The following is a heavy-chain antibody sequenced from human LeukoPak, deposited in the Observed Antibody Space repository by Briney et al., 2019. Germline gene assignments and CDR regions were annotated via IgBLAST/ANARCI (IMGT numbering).Heavy chain of an antibody. CDR1: GFTFSSYG. D-gene: IGHD5-18*01. CDR2: IRYDGSNK. V-gene: IGHV3-30*02. J-gene: IGHJ4*02. Sequence: GGSLRLSCAASGFTFSSYGMHWVRQAPGKGLEWVAFIRYDGSNKYYADSVKGRFTISRDNSKNTMYLQLNSLRVEDTAVYYCAKDRERWGGYSYGLPFDYWGQGILVTVSS. CDR3: AKDRERWGGYSYGLPFDY.